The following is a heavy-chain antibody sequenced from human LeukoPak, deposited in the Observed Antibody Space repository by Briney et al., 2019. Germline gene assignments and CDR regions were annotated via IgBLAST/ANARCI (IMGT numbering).Heavy chain of an antibody. J-gene: IGHJ1*01. Sequence: ASVKVSCKASGSTFTSYYMHWVRQAPGQGLEWMGIINPSGGSTSYAQKFQGRVTMTRDTSTSTVYMELSSLRSEDTAVYYCASGDYYDSSGYYGNEYFQHWGQGTLVTVSS. V-gene: IGHV1-46*01. D-gene: IGHD3-22*01. CDR3: ASGDYYDSSGYYGNEYFQH. CDR1: GSTFTSYY. CDR2: INPSGGST.